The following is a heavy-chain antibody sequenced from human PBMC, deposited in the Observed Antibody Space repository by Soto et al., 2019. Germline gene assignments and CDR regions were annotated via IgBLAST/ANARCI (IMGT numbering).Heavy chain of an antibody. CDR3: TRETVAGITGLDY. CDR2: IKSKVDGGTA. J-gene: IGHJ4*02. Sequence: GGSLRLSCAASTSSFRDTWMTWVRQAPGKGLEWVGRIKSKVDGGTADYAAPVKGRFTISRDDSNNVMFLQMNSLRVDDTALYYCTRETVAGITGLDYWGPGALVTVSS. V-gene: IGHV3-15*01. CDR1: TSSFRDTW. D-gene: IGHD1-20*01.